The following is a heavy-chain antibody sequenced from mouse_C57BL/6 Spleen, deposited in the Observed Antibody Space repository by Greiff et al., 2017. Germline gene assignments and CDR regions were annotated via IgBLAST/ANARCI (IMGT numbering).Heavy chain of an antibody. V-gene: IGHV1-64*01. Sequence: QVQLQQSGAELAKPGASVKLSCKASGYTFTSYWMHWVKQRPGQGLEWIGMIHPNSGSTNYNEKFKSKATLTVDKSSSTAYMQLSSLTSEDSAVYYCARDWDYAMDYWGQGTSVTVSS. CDR3: ARDWDYAMDY. CDR2: IHPNSGST. D-gene: IGHD4-1*01. CDR1: GYTFTSYW. J-gene: IGHJ4*01.